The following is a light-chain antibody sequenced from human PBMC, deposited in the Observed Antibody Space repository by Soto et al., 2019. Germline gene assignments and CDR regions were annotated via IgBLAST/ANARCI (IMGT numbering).Light chain of an antibody. V-gene: IGLV1-44*01. Sequence: GSNSNIASNTVNWYQHLPGTAPKLLIYYNNQRPSGVPDRFSGSKSGTSASLAISGLQSEDESDYYCAAWDDTLKRYVFGTGTKVTVL. CDR3: AAWDDTLKRYV. CDR1: NSNIASNT. CDR2: YNN. J-gene: IGLJ1*01.